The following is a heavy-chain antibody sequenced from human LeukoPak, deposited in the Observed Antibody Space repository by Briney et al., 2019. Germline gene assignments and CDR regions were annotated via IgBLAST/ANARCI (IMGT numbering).Heavy chain of an antibody. Sequence: SETLSLTCTVSGGSISSSSYYWGWIRQPPGRGLGWIGSIYYSGSTYYNPSLKSRVTISVDTSKNQFSLKLSSVTAADTAVYYCAESDSGYFFDYWGQGTLVTVSS. CDR3: AESDSGYFFDY. CDR2: IYYSGST. D-gene: IGHD5-12*01. J-gene: IGHJ4*02. V-gene: IGHV4-39*01. CDR1: GGSISSSSYY.